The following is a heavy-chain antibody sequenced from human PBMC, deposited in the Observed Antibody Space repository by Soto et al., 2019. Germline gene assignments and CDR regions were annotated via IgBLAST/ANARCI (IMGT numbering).Heavy chain of an antibody. CDR3: ARDDCSSNSCYMGY. CDR1: GYTFTSSV. Sequence: ASVKVSCKASGYTFTSSVISWVLPSSGQGLEWMGWISAQKLQGRVTMTTDTSTSTAYMELSSLRSDDTAVYYFARDDCSSNSCYMGYWG. V-gene: IGHV1-18*01. D-gene: IGHD2-2*02. CDR2: ISA. J-gene: IGHJ4*01.